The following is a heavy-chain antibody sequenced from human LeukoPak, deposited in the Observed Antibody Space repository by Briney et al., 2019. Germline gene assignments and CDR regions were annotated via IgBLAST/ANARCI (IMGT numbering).Heavy chain of an antibody. D-gene: IGHD2-21*02. V-gene: IGHV3-23*01. J-gene: IGHJ4*02. CDR2: ISASGGRT. Sequence: GGSLRLSCAASAFTFSNSAMNWVRQAPGKGLEWVSGISASGGRTFYADSVKGRFTMSRDNSKNTLFLQMNSLRVEDTAVYHCAKDRCGGDCYSDFDYWGQGTLVTVSS. CDR1: AFTFSNSA. CDR3: AKDRCGGDCYSDFDY.